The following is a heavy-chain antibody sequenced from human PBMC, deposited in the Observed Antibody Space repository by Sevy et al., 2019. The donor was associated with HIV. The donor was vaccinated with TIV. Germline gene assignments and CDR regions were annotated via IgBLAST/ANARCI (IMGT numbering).Heavy chain of an antibody. CDR2: IGSSGSPI. V-gene: IGHV3-48*03. D-gene: IGHD5-18*01. CDR3: ARVSVDTNFYGMDV. Sequence: GGSLRLSCAASGFIFSSNEMNWVRQAPGKGLEWVSYIGSSGSPIYYADAVKGRFTISRGNAKNSLYLQMNSLRAEDTAVYYCARVSVDTNFYGMDVWGQGTTVTVSS. CDR1: GFIFSSNE. J-gene: IGHJ6*02.